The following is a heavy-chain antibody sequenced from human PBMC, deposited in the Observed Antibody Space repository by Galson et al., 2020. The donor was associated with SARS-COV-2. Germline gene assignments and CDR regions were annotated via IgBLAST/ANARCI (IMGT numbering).Heavy chain of an antibody. D-gene: IGHD1-26*01. V-gene: IGHV3-30*04. Sequence: GESLKISCAASGFTFSNYVMHWVRQAPGKGPEWVAVISSDGSNSFYADSLKGRFTISRDNSKSTLYLQMNSLRAEDTAVYYCARGGEWELPYHFDYWGQGPLVTVSS. CDR3: ARGGEWELPYHFDY. CDR1: GFTFSNYV. CDR2: ISSDGSNS. J-gene: IGHJ4*02.